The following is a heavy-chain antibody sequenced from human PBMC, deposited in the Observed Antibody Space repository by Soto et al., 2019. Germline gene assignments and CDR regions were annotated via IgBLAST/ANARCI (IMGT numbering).Heavy chain of an antibody. D-gene: IGHD5-12*01. V-gene: IGHV1-69*01. Sequence: QVQLVQSGAEVKKPGSSVKVSCKASGGTFSSYAISWVRQAPGQGLEWMGGIIPIFGTANYAQKFQGRVTITADESTSPAYMELSSLRSEDTAVYYCARVGGTGDIVAGNYFDYWGQGTLVTVSS. CDR1: GGTFSSYA. CDR2: IIPIFGTA. J-gene: IGHJ4*02. CDR3: ARVGGTGDIVAGNYFDY.